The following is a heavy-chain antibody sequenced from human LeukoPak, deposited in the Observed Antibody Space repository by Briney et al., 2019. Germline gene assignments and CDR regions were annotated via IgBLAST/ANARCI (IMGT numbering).Heavy chain of an antibody. CDR2: ISGGGGST. Sequence: PGGSLRLSCAASGFTFSGYAMSWVRQAPGKGLEWVSAISGGGGSTYYADSVKGRFTISRDNSKNTLYLQMNSLRAEDTAVYYCANQQTFGSYFVYWGQGTLVTVSS. CDR1: GFTFSGYA. J-gene: IGHJ4*02. D-gene: IGHD2/OR15-2a*01. V-gene: IGHV3-23*01. CDR3: ANQQTFGSYFVY.